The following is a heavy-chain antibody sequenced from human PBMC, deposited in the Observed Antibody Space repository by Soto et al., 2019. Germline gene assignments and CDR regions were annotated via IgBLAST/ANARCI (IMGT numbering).Heavy chain of an antibody. Sequence: QLQLQESGPGLVKPSETLSLTCTVSGGSISSSSYYWGWIRQPPGKGLEWIGSIYYSGSTYYNPSLECGIPISVDTSKNQFSLKLSSVTAADTAVYYCARRLYYDSSGFEGGGMDVWGQGTTVTVSS. V-gene: IGHV4-39*01. CDR1: GGSISSSSYY. D-gene: IGHD3-22*01. CDR3: ARRLYYDSSGFEGGGMDV. J-gene: IGHJ6*02. CDR2: IYYSGST.